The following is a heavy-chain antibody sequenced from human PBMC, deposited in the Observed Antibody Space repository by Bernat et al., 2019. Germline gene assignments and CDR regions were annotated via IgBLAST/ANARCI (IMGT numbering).Heavy chain of an antibody. J-gene: IGHJ4*02. CDR3: APLGWTRYIGDVFDY. Sequence: VQLVESGGGVVQPGRSLRLSCAASGFTFSSYAMSWVRQAPGKGLEWVSAISGSGGSTYYADSVKGRFTISRDNSKNTLYLQMNSLRAEDTAVYYCAPLGWTRYIGDVFDYWGQGTLVTVSS. D-gene: IGHD3-9*01. V-gene: IGHV3-23*04. CDR1: GFTFSSYA. CDR2: ISGSGGST.